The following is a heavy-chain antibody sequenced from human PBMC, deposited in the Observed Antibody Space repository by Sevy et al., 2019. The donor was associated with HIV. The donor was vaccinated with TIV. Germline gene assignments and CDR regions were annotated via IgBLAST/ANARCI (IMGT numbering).Heavy chain of an antibody. Sequence: GGSLRLSCAASGFTVSSNYMSWVRQAPGKGLEWVSVIYSGGSTYYADSVKGRFTISRHNSKNTLYLQMNSLRAEDTAVYYYARAGIAAAGTDAFDIWGQGTMVTVSS. CDR1: GFTVSSNY. CDR2: IYSGGST. J-gene: IGHJ3*02. V-gene: IGHV3-53*04. D-gene: IGHD6-13*01. CDR3: ARAGIAAAGTDAFDI.